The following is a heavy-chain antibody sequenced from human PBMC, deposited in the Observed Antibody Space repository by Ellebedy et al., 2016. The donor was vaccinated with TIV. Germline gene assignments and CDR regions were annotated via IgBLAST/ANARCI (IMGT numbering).Heavy chain of an antibody. Sequence: GESLKISXAASGFTFSSYGMHWVRQAPGKGLEWVAVISYDGSNKYYADSVKGRFTISRDNSKNTLYLQMNSLRAEDTAVYYCAKDAAWIQLWLQYFDYWGQGTLVTVSS. CDR2: ISYDGSNK. CDR1: GFTFSSYG. D-gene: IGHD5-18*01. CDR3: AKDAAWIQLWLQYFDY. J-gene: IGHJ4*02. V-gene: IGHV3-30*18.